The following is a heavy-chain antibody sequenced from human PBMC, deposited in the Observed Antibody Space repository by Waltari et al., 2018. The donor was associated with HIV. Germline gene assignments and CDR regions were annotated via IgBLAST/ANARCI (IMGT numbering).Heavy chain of an antibody. V-gene: IGHV4-34*01. Sequence: VQVHPWGAGLLKPSETLSLTCAVYGGSLSGYHWNWIRQPPGKGLEWIGEINHRGITNYNPSLKSRVTISIDTSKNQFSLKLTSVTAADTAVYYCAISEAVAALIDYWGQGTLVTVSS. CDR2: INHRGIT. CDR1: GGSLSGYH. CDR3: AISEAVAALIDY. D-gene: IGHD6-13*01. J-gene: IGHJ4*02.